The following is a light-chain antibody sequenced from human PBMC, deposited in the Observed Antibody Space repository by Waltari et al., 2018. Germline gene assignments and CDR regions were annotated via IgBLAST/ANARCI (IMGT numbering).Light chain of an antibody. CDR1: RGHSSNV. V-gene: IGLV4-69*01. CDR2: VNSDGSH. CDR3: QTGGHGTWV. J-gene: IGLJ3*02. Sequence: QPVVPRSHSPSASLRASVTLPCTLSRGHSSNVIACLHQQPEKGPRYLMKVNSDGSHSRGDEIPYLLSGSSSGAERHLTISSLQAEDEADYYCQTGGHGTWVFGGGTKLTVL.